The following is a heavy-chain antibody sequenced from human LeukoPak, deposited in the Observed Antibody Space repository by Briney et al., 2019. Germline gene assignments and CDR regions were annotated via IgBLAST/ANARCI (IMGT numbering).Heavy chain of an antibody. J-gene: IGHJ4*02. D-gene: IGHD2-15*01. Sequence: ASVKVSCKASGYTFTTYGINWVRQAPGQGLEWMGWISTYNGNTNYAQKLQGRVTMTTDTSTSTAYMELSRLRSDDTAVYYCAREGAGVVVVAYWGQGTLVTVPS. V-gene: IGHV1-18*01. CDR2: ISTYNGNT. CDR3: AREGAGVVVVAY. CDR1: GYTFTTYG.